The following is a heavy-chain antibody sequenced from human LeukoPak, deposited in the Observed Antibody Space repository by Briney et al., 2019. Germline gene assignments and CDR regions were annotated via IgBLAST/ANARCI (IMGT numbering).Heavy chain of an antibody. V-gene: IGHV3-21*04. Sequence: GGSLRLSRAASGFSFSSYYMSWVRQAPGKGLEWVSSVSSGSTYIYYADSVKGRFTTSRDNAKNSLYLQMYSLRAEDTAVYYCARGFELITFGGAIGKLNWFDSWGQGTLVTVSS. CDR3: ARGFELITFGGAIGKLNWFDS. D-gene: IGHD3-16*02. CDR2: VSSGSTYI. CDR1: GFSFSSYY. J-gene: IGHJ5*01.